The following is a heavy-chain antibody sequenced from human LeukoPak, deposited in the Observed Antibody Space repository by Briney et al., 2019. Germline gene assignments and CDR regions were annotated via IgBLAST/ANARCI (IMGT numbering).Heavy chain of an antibody. J-gene: IGHJ6*03. V-gene: IGHV4-39*07. CDR2: IYYSGST. D-gene: IGHD1-1*01. Sequence: SETLSLTCTVSGGSISSSSYYWGWIRQPPGKGLEWIGSIYYSGSTYYNPSLKSRVTISVDTSKNQFSLKLSSVTAADTAVYYCARAQPTVYYYYYMDVWGKGTTVTVSS. CDR3: ARAQPTVYYYYYMDV. CDR1: GGSISSSSYY.